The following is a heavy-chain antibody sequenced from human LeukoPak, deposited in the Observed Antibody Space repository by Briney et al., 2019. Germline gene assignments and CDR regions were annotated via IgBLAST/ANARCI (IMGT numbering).Heavy chain of an antibody. Sequence: GASVKVSCKASGGTFSSYAISWVRQAPGQGLEWMGWISAYNGNTNYAQKLQGRVTMTTDTSTSTAYMELRSLRSDDTAVYYCARMIESDSSEVDYWGQGTLVTVSS. V-gene: IGHV1-18*01. J-gene: IGHJ4*02. CDR1: GGTFSSYA. CDR3: ARMIESDSSEVDY. CDR2: ISAYNGNT. D-gene: IGHD6-19*01.